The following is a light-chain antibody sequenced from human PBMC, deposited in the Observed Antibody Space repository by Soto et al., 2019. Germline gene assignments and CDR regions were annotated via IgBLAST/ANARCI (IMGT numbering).Light chain of an antibody. CDR1: QSVSSNY. CDR3: QQYGSSPIT. CDR2: GAS. Sequence: EIVLTQSPGTLSLSPGERATLSCRSSQSVSSNYLVWYQQKPGQAPRLLIYGASSRATGIPDRFSGSGSGTDFTLTISRLEPEDVAVYYCQQYGSSPITLGQGTRLEIK. J-gene: IGKJ5*01. V-gene: IGKV3-20*01.